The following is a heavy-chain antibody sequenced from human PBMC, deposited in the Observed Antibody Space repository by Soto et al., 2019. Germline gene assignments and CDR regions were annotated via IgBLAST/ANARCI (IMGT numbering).Heavy chain of an antibody. CDR2: IVVGSGNT. Sequence: WASVKVSCKASGYTFTSYAMHWVRQAPGQRLEWIGWIVVGSGNTNYAQKFQERVTITRDMSTSTAYMELSSLRSEDTAVYYCAAGARPRYFDYWGQGTLVTVSS. V-gene: IGHV1-58*02. CDR1: GYTFTSYA. CDR3: AAGARPRYFDY. J-gene: IGHJ4*02.